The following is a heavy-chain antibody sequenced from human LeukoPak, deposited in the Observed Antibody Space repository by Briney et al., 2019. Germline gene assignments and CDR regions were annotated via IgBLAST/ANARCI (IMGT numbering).Heavy chain of an antibody. V-gene: IGHV3-7*01. CDR2: IKQDGSEK. J-gene: IGHJ2*01. CDR3: ARVSTGAWYFDL. CDR1: PLTFSSYS. D-gene: IGHD7-27*01. Sequence: GGSLRLSCTGAPLTFSSYSLNWVRQAPGKGLEWVANIKQDGSEKYYVDSVKGRFTISRDNARITLYLQMNSLRAEDTAVFYCARVSTGAWYFDLWGRGTLVTVSS.